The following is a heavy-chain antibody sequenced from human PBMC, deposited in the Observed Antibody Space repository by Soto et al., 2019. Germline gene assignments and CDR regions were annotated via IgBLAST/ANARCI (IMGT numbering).Heavy chain of an antibody. J-gene: IGHJ6*03. CDR1: GFIFSNAW. CDR3: SRQASDFWSGKPQYYMDV. Sequence: GGSLRLSCAGSGFIFSNAWMNWVRQAPGKGLEWVGRIKSKPVSGTTEYAATVKGRFAISRDDSKNTAYLQVNSLKTEDTAVYYCSRQASDFWSGKPQYYMDVWGKGTTVTVSS. V-gene: IGHV3-15*07. D-gene: IGHD3-3*01. CDR2: IKSKPVSGTT.